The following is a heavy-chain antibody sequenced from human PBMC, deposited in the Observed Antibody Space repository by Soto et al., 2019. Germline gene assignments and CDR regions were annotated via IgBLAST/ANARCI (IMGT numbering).Heavy chain of an antibody. V-gene: IGHV4-59*08. Sequence: PSETLSLTCTVSGGSISSYYWSWIRQPPGKGLEWIGYIYYSGSTNYNPSLKSRVTISVDTSKNQFSLKLSSVTAADTAVYYCARHAEDIVVVVAAKGVYFDSWGQGTLVTVSS. CDR1: GGSISSYY. CDR2: IYYSGST. D-gene: IGHD2-15*01. J-gene: IGHJ4*02. CDR3: ARHAEDIVVVVAAKGVYFDS.